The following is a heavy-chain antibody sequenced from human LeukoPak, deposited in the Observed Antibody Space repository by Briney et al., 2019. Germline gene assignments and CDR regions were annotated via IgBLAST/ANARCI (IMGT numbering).Heavy chain of an antibody. CDR1: GGSISSGDYY. CDR2: IYYSGST. J-gene: IGHJ4*02. Sequence: SETLSLTCTVSGGSISSGDYYWSWTRQPPGKGLEWIGYIYYSGSTYYNPSLKSRVTISVDTSKNQFSLKLSSVTAADTAVYYCARIRMITFGGVIDYWGQGTLVTVSS. V-gene: IGHV4-30-4*08. D-gene: IGHD3-16*01. CDR3: ARIRMITFGGVIDY.